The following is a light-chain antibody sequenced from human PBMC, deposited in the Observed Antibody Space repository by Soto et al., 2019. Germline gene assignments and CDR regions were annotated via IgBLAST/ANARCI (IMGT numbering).Light chain of an antibody. J-gene: IGKJ4*01. V-gene: IGKV1-39*01. Sequence: DVRMTQSPSSLSASVGDTITITCRASRTINTYLNWFQQKPGEPPRLLIYGASTLHDGVPSRFSCSGSGAYFTLTISGLQPEDFASYHCQQTYSDISFGGGTKV. CDR2: GAS. CDR1: RTINTY. CDR3: QQTYSDIS.